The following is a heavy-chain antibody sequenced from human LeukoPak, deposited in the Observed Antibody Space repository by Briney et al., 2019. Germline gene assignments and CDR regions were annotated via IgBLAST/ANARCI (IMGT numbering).Heavy chain of an antibody. CDR1: GGTFSSYA. CDR3: ARALYSSGWHPPGSVYFDY. J-gene: IGHJ4*02. V-gene: IGHV1-69*13. Sequence: SVKVSCKASGGTFSSYAISWVRQAPGQGLEWMGGIIPIFGTANYAQKFQGRVTITADESTSTAYMELSSLRSEDTAVYYCARALYSSGWHPPGSVYFDYWGQGTLVTVSS. D-gene: IGHD6-19*01. CDR2: IIPIFGTA.